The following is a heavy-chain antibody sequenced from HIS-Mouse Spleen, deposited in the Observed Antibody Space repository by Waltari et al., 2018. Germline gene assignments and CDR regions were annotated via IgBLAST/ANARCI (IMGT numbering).Heavy chain of an antibody. CDR3: ARDRELYFDY. D-gene: IGHD1-26*01. Sequence: QLQLQEAGPGLVKPSETLSLTCTVSGGSISSSSYYWGWIRQPPGKGLEWIGSIYYSGSTYYNPSLKSRVTISVDTSKNQFSLKLSSVTAADTAVYYCARDRELYFDYWGQGTLVTVSS. V-gene: IGHV4-39*07. CDR2: IYYSGST. J-gene: IGHJ4*02. CDR1: GGSISSSSYY.